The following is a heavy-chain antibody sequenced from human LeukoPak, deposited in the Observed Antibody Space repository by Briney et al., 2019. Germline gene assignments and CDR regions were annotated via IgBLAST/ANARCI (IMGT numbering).Heavy chain of an antibody. CDR3: ARSSVSGWYSLASDI. V-gene: IGHV1-69*13. CDR2: IIPIFGTA. D-gene: IGHD6-19*01. J-gene: IGHJ3*02. CDR1: GGTFSSYA. Sequence: ASVKVSCKASGGTFSSYAISWVRQAPGQGLEWMGGIIPIFGTANYAQKFQGRVTITADESTSTAYMELSSLRSEDTAVYYCARSSVSGWYSLASDIWGQGTMVTVSS.